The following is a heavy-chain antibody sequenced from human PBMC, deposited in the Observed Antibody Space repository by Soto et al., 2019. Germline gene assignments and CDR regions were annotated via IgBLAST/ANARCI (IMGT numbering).Heavy chain of an antibody. CDR1: GYAFSNEA. D-gene: IGHD1-1*01. Sequence: QVQLVQSGAEVKKPGTSLKVSCKASGYAFSNEATTSVRQAPGQGLEWMGWFSAYNGKTNYAQKFKGRVTMSTDTSTSTDYMEVRSLRYDDTAVSFCARTTPYDWNDMMYWGQATPLNISS. CDR2: FSAYNGKT. J-gene: IGHJ4*02. V-gene: IGHV1-18*01. CDR3: ARTTPYDWNDMMY.